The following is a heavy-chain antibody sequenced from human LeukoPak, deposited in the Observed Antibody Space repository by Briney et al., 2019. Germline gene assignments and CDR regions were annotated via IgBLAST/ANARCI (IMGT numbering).Heavy chain of an antibody. CDR2: IYSGGSS. D-gene: IGHD3-10*01. J-gene: IGHJ4*02. CDR1: GFTVSSNY. CDR3: AAAHGSATRFDY. V-gene: IGHV3-53*01. Sequence: GGSLRLSCAASGFTVSSNYMSWVRQAPGKGLEWVSVIYSGGSSYYADSAKGRFTISRDNSKNTLYLQMNSLRAEDTAVYYCAAAHGSATRFDYWGQGTLVTVSS.